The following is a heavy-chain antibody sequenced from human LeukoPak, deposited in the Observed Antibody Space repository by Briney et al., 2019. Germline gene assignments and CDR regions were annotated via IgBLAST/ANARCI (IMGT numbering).Heavy chain of an antibody. D-gene: IGHD2-15*01. CDR2: ISWNNIII. J-gene: IGHJ6*02. V-gene: IGHV3-9*01. Sequence: GRSLRLSCAASGFTFDDYVMHWVRQAPGKGLEWVAGISWNNIIIGYADSVKGRFTLSRDNAKNPLYLQMNSLTAEDTALHYCARYCSGGSCFGYHGLDVWSQGTTVTVSS. CDR1: GFTFDDYV. CDR3: ARYCSGGSCFGYHGLDV.